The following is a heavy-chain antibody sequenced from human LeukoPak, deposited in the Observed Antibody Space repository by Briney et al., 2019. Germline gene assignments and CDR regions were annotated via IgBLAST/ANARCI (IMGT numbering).Heavy chain of an antibody. Sequence: ASVKVSCKASGYTFTSYGTSWVRQAPGQGLEWMGWISAYNGNTNYAQRLQGRVTMTTDTSTSTAYMELRSLRSDDTAVYYCARGAMVRGVTGMDVWGKGTTVTVSS. CDR3: ARGAMVRGVTGMDV. CDR2: ISAYNGNT. CDR1: GYTFTSYG. J-gene: IGHJ6*04. D-gene: IGHD3-10*01. V-gene: IGHV1-18*04.